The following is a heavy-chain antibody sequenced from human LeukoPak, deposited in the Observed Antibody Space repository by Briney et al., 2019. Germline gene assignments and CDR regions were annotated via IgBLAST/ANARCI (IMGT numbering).Heavy chain of an antibody. CDR1: GGTFSSYA. CDR2: IIPILGIA. V-gene: IGHV1-69*04. CDR3: ARGPTPRNVVPVGG. J-gene: IGHJ4*02. D-gene: IGHD2-2*01. Sequence: SVKVSCKASGGTFSSYAISWVRQAPGQGLEWMGRIIPILGIANYAQKFQGRVTITADKSTSTAYMELSSLRSEDTAVEYCARGPTPRNVVPVGGWGKGTLVTAS.